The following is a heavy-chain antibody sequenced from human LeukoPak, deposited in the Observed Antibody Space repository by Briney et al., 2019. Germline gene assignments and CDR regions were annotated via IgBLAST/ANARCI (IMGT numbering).Heavy chain of an antibody. J-gene: IGHJ5*02. D-gene: IGHD3-16*01. CDR3: AREVGGGFDP. CDR1: GGSISSYY. Sequence: SETLSLPCTVSGGSISSYYWSWIRQPPGKGLEWIGYIYYSGSTNYNPSLKSRVTISVDTSKNQFSLKLSSVTAADTAVYYCAREVGGGFDPWGQGTLVTVSS. CDR2: IYYSGST. V-gene: IGHV4-59*01.